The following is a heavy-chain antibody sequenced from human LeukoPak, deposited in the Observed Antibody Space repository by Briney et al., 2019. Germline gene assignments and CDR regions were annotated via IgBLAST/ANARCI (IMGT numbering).Heavy chain of an antibody. CDR2: IYSGGST. D-gene: IGHD2-21*01. CDR1: GFTFSDYY. V-gene: IGHV3-66*01. CDR3: ARDRAKVIATLME. Sequence: GGSLRLSCAASGFTFSDYYMSWIRQDPGKGLEWVSVIYSGGSTYYADSVKGRFTISRDNSKNTLYLQMNSLRAEDTAVYYCARDRAKVIATLMEWGQGTLVTVSS. J-gene: IGHJ4*02.